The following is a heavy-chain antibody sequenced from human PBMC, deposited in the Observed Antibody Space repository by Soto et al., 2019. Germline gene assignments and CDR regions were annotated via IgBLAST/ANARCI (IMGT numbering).Heavy chain of an antibody. CDR2: IRYDGSNK. CDR1: GLNSRNYG. D-gene: IGHD2-15*01. J-gene: IGHJ4*02. V-gene: IGHV3-30*19. CDR3: ARDVGGSSYYFY. Sequence: QVQLVESGGGGVQPGRSRRLSCEAAGLNSRNYGMNWFRQASGKGLEGVAGIRYDGSNKVYADSVKGRFTISRDNSENTLSLELSSLRAEDTAVYYCARDVGGSSYYFYWGQGTLVTVSS.